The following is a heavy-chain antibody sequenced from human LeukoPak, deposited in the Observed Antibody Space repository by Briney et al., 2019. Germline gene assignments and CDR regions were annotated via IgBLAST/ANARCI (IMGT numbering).Heavy chain of an antibody. CDR2: ISSSGSTI. CDR3: ARDSLPYYYDSSGYNWFDP. Sequence: KSGGSLRLSCAASGFTFSDYYMSWIRQAPGKGLEWVSYISSSGSTIYYADSVKGRFTISRDNAKNSLYLQMNSLRAGDTAVYYCARDSLPYYYDSSGYNWFDPWGQGTLVTASS. V-gene: IGHV3-11*01. D-gene: IGHD3-22*01. J-gene: IGHJ5*02. CDR1: GFTFSDYY.